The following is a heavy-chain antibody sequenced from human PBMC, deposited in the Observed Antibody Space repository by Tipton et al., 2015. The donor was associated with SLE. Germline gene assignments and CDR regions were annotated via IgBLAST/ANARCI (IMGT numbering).Heavy chain of an antibody. Sequence: GSLRLSCAASGFTFSDYYMSWICQAPGKGLEWVSYITSSGSYTTYADSVKGRFTTSRDNAKSSLYLQMNSLRAEDTGVYYCARERVTTGPGDYWGQGTLVTVSS. D-gene: IGHD4-17*01. J-gene: IGHJ4*02. CDR3: ARERVTTGPGDY. V-gene: IGHV3-11*06. CDR2: ITSSGSYT. CDR1: GFTFSDYY.